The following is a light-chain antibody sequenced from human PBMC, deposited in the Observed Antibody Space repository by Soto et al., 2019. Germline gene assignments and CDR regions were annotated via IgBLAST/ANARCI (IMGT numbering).Light chain of an antibody. CDR1: SSDIGSYNY. J-gene: IGLJ7*01. V-gene: IGLV2-14*01. CDR2: EVS. CDR3: SSYTTSSTVV. Sequence: QSALTQAASVSGSLGQSITISCTGTSSDIGSYNYVSWFQQYPGKAPKLIISEVSNRPSAVSTRFSGSKSGITASLTISGLQADDEADYYCSSYTTSSTVVFGGGTQLTVL.